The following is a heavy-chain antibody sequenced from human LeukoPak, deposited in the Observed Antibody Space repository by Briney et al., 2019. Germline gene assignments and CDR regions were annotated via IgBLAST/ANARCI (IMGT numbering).Heavy chain of an antibody. V-gene: IGHV4-31*03. Sequence: PSETLSLTCTVSGGSISSGGYYWSWIRQHPGKGLEWIGYIYYSGSTYYNPSLKSRVTISVDTSKNQFSLKLSSVTAADTAVYYCARDSYYDILTGYYPYYYYGMDVWGHGTTVTVSS. CDR3: ARDSYYDILTGYYPYYYYGMDV. CDR1: GGSISSGGYY. CDR2: IYYSGST. J-gene: IGHJ6*02. D-gene: IGHD3-9*01.